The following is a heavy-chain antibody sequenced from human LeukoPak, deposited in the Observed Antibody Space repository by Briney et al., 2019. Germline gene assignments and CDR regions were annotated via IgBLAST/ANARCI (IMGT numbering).Heavy chain of an antibody. V-gene: IGHV1-8*01. Sequence: ASVKVSCKASGYTFTSYDINWVRQATGQGLEWMGWMNPNSGNTGYAQKFQGRVTMTRNTSISTAYMELSSLRSEDTAVYYCARNRNYDFRSGYGDYYYGMDVWGQGTTVTVSS. CDR1: GYTFTSYD. J-gene: IGHJ6*02. CDR3: ARNRNYDFRSGYGDYYYGMDV. CDR2: MNPNSGNT. D-gene: IGHD3-3*01.